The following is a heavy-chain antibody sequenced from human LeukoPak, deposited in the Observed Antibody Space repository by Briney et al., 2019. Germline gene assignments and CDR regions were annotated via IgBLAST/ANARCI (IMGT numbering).Heavy chain of an antibody. J-gene: IGHJ4*02. CDR3: ARGRIAAAGSLNDY. D-gene: IGHD6-13*01. CDR1: GGSFSGYY. V-gene: IGHV4-34*01. Sequence: PSETLSLTCAVYGGSFSGYYWSWIRQPPGKGLEWXGEINHSGSTNYXPSXXXRVTISVDTSKNQFSLKLSSVTAADTAVYYCARGRIAAAGSLNDYWGQGTLVTVSS. CDR2: INHSGST.